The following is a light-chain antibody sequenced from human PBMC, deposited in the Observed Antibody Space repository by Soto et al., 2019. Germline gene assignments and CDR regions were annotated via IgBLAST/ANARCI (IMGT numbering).Light chain of an antibody. CDR3: HEYNTWPWT. CDR2: GAS. V-gene: IGKV3-15*01. Sequence: IVLTQTPATLSVSPGETVTLSYRTSQSLNSNLAWYQQKLGQPPRVLIYGASTRATGIPARFSGSGSGTDFTLTISSLHSEDFAVYYCHEYNTWPWTLGQGTKVDIK. J-gene: IGKJ1*01. CDR1: QSLNSN.